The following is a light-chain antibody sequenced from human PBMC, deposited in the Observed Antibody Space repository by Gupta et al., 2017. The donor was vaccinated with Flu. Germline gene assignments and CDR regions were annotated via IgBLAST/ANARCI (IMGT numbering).Light chain of an antibody. CDR3: QQYNNWPPLYS. V-gene: IGKV3-15*01. J-gene: IGKJ2*03. CDR1: QSVSYN. Sequence: EIVMTQAPATLSVSPGERATLSCRSSQSVSYNLAWYQQKPGQAPRLLIHGASTRATGIPARFSGSGSGTEFTLTISRLQSEDFAVYYCQQYNNWPPLYSFGQGTKLEIK. CDR2: GAS.